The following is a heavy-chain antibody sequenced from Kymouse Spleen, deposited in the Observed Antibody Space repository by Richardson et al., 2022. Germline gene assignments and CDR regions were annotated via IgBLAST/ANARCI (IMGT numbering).Heavy chain of an antibody. Sequence: QVQLVESGGGVVQPGRSLRLSCAASGFTFSSYGMHWVRQAPGKGLEWVAVISYDGSNKYYADSVKGRFTISRDNSKNTLYLQMNSLRAEDTAVYYCAKDEEGYDDGDYYYYGMDVWGQGTTVTVSS. D-gene: IGHD5-12*01. CDR1: GFTFSSYG. CDR3: AKDEEGYDDGDYYYYGMDV. CDR2: ISYDGSNK. V-gene: IGHV3-30*18. J-gene: IGHJ6*02.